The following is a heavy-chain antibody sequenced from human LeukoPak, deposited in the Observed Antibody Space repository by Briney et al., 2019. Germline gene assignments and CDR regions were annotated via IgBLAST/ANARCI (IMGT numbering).Heavy chain of an antibody. CDR1: GFTFSSYW. Sequence: GGSLRLSCAASGFTFSSYWTSWVRQAPGKGLEWVANIKQDGSEKYYVDSVKGRFTISRDNAKNSLYLQMNSLRAEDTAVYYCARGSGSYRNWGQGTLVTVSS. CDR2: IKQDGSEK. D-gene: IGHD1-26*01. CDR3: ARGSGSYRN. V-gene: IGHV3-7*01. J-gene: IGHJ4*02.